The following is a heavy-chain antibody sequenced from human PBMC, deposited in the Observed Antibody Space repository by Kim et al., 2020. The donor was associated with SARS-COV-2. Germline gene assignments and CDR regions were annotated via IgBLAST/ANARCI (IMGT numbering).Heavy chain of an antibody. CDR3: ATVVFYYDAGYFKN. V-gene: IGHV3-30*07. J-gene: IGHJ1*01. D-gene: IGHD3-22*01. Sequence: ADPVKGRRIISRDPSKNTLYLQMNSLRAEDTAVYYCATVVFYYDAGYFKNWGQGTLVIVSS.